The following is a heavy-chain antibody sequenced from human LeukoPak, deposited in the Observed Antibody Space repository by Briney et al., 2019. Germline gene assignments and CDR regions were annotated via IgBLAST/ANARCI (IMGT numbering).Heavy chain of an antibody. CDR2: IIPIFGTT. Sequence: SVKVSCKASGGTFSSYAISWVRQAPGQGLEWMGGIIPIFGTTNYAQKFQGRVTITTDESTSTAYMELSSLRSEDTAVYYCARGLRFLEWSTYYYYMDVWGKGTTVTVSS. D-gene: IGHD3-3*01. V-gene: IGHV1-69*05. CDR1: GGTFSSYA. J-gene: IGHJ6*03. CDR3: ARGLRFLEWSTYYYYMDV.